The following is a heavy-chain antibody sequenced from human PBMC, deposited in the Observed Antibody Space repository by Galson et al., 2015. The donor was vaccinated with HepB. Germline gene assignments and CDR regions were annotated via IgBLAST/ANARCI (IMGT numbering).Heavy chain of an antibody. Sequence: QSGAEVKKPGESLKISCKGSGYSFTSYWIGWVRQMPGKGLEWMGRIDPSDSYTNYSPSFQDHVTISADKSISTAYLQWSSLKASDTAMYYCARHCIPGELHTDAFDIWGQGTMVTVSS. CDR1: GYSFTSYW. J-gene: IGHJ3*02. V-gene: IGHV5-10-1*01. CDR2: IDPSDSYT. D-gene: IGHD1-26*01. CDR3: ARHCIPGELHTDAFDI.